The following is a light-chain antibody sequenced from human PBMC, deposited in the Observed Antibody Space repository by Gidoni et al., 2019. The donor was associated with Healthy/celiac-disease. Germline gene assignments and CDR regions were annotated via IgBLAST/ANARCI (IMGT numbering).Light chain of an antibody. Sequence: EIVLTQPPGTLSLSPGERATLSCRASQSVSSSYLAWYQQKPGQAPRLLIYGASSRATGIPDRFSGSGSGTDFTLTISRLEPEDFAVYYCQQYGSSSTWTFGQGTKVEIK. V-gene: IGKV3-20*01. CDR2: GAS. CDR3: QQYGSSSTWT. J-gene: IGKJ1*01. CDR1: QSVSSSY.